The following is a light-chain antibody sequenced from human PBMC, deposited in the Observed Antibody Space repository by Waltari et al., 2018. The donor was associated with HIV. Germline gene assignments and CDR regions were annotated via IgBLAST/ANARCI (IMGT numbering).Light chain of an antibody. J-gene: IGKJ1*01. Sequence: EIGMTQSPATLSVSPGERATLSCRARQSVSRNLAWYQQKPGQAPRLRVYGASTRATGIPARFSGSGSGTEFTLTISSLQSEDFAVYYCQQYNNWHPWTFGQGTKVEIK. CDR3: QQYNNWHPWT. V-gene: IGKV3-15*01. CDR2: GAS. CDR1: QSVSRN.